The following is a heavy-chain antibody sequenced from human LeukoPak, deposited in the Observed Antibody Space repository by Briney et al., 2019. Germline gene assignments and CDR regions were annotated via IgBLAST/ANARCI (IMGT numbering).Heavy chain of an antibody. J-gene: IGHJ4*02. Sequence: GGSLRLSCAASGFTVSNNYMNWVRQAPGKGLEWGSIIYSGGSTYYADSVKGRFTISRDNSKNTVYLQMKGLRAEDTAVYYCARNSYDSSTYYAHDYWGQGTLVTVSS. CDR2: IYSGGST. V-gene: IGHV3-66*01. D-gene: IGHD3-22*01. CDR3: ARNSYDSSTYYAHDY. CDR1: GFTVSNNY.